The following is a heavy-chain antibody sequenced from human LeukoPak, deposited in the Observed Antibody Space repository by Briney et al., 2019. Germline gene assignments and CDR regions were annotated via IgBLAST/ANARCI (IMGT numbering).Heavy chain of an antibody. CDR3: ARERGSIDFDY. V-gene: IGHV3-30-3*01. CDR1: GFIFSSYA. D-gene: IGHD2-15*01. Sequence: PGRSLRLSCAASGFIFSSYAMHWVRQAPGKGLEWVAVISYDGSNKYYADSVKGRFTISRDNSKNTLYLQMNSLTAECTAVYYCARERGSIDFDYWGQGTLVTVSS. CDR2: ISYDGSNK. J-gene: IGHJ4*02.